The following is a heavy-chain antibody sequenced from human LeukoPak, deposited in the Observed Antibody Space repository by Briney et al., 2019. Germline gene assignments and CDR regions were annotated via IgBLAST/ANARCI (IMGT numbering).Heavy chain of an antibody. CDR2: MNPKSGNT. J-gene: IGHJ4*02. CDR3: ARSPSKYCSGGSCYYDY. V-gene: IGHV1-8*01. Sequence: ASVKVSCKASGYTFTSYDINWVRQATGQGLEWMGWMNPKSGNTGYAQKFQGRVIMTRNTSISAAYMELSSLGSEDTAVYYCARSPSKYCSGGSCYYDYWGQGTLVTVSS. CDR1: GYTFTSYD. D-gene: IGHD2-15*01.